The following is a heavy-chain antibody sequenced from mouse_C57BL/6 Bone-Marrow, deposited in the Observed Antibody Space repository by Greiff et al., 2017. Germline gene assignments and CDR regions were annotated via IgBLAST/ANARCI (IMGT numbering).Heavy chain of an antibody. CDR1: GFTFSDYG. CDR2: ISSGSSTI. CDR3: ARHKGFAY. J-gene: IGHJ3*01. V-gene: IGHV5-17*01. Sequence: EVHLVESGGGLVKPGGSLKLSCAASGFTFSDYGMHWVRQAPEKGLEWVAYISSGSSTIYYADTVKGRFTISRDNAKNTLFLQMTSLRSEDTAMYYCARHKGFAYWGQGTLVTVSA.